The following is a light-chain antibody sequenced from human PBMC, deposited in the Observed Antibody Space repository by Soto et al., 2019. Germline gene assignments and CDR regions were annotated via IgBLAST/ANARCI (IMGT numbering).Light chain of an antibody. CDR2: DAS. V-gene: IGKV1-33*01. CDR1: QGISSY. CDR3: QQYDNLPFT. Sequence: DIPMTQSPSSLSASVGDRVTITCQASQGISSYLNWYQQKPGTAPKLLIYDASNLEAGVPSRFSGSGSGTDFTFTISSLQPEDIATYYCQQYDNLPFTFGPGTKVDIK. J-gene: IGKJ3*01.